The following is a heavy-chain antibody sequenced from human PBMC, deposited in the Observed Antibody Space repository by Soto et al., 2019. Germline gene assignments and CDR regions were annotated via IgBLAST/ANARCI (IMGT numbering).Heavy chain of an antibody. Sequence: GGSLGLRCAASGFTVRSYAVSWVRQAPGKGLEWVSAISGSGGSTYYAGSVKGRFTISRDNSKNTLYLQMNSLRAEDTAVYYCAKANIVVVVAAGEFDPWGQGTLVTVSS. D-gene: IGHD2-15*01. CDR3: AKANIVVVVAAGEFDP. CDR2: ISGSGGST. CDR1: GFTVRSYA. V-gene: IGHV3-23*01. J-gene: IGHJ5*02.